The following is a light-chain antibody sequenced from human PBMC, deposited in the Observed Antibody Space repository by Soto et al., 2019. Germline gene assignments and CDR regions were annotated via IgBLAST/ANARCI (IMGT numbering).Light chain of an antibody. CDR2: EAS. V-gene: IGKV1-5*03. CDR3: QQYNGYWT. J-gene: IGKJ1*01. CDR1: KSLSGS. Sequence: GDRVTITCRARKSLSGSLAWYQQKPGKAPKLLIYEASNLKSGVPSRFSVSGSGTEYTLTISSLQPDDSASYYCQQYNGYWTFGQGTRVEIK.